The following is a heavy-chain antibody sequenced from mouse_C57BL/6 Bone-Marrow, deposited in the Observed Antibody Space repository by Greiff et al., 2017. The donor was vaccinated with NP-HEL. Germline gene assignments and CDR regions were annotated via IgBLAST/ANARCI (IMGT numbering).Heavy chain of an antibody. V-gene: IGHV1-85*01. J-gene: IGHJ3*01. CDR2: IYPRDGST. CDR3: ARERAWFAY. Sequence: VMLVESGPELVKPGASVKLSCKASGYTFTSYDINWVQQRPGQGLEWIGWIYPRDGSTKYNEKFKGKATLTVDTSSSTAYMELHSLTSEDSAVYFCARERAWFAYWGQGTLVTVSA. CDR1: GYTFTSYD.